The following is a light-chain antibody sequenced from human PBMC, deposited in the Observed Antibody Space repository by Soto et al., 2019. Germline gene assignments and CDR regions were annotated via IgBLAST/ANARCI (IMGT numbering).Light chain of an antibody. V-gene: IGKV3D-15*01. CDR1: ESVRSSY. J-gene: IGKJ4*01. CDR3: QQYNDWPPA. CDR2: GAS. Sequence: EIVLTQSPGTLSLSPGERATLSCRASESVRSSYLAWYQQKPGQAPRLLIYGASTRATGIPDRFTGSGSGTEFTLTISSLQSEDFAVYSCQQYNDWPPAFGGGTKVDIK.